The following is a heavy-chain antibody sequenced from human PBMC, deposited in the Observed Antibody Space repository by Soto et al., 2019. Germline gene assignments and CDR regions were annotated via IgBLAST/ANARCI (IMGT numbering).Heavy chain of an antibody. CDR1: GGSISSGGYY. Sequence: PSETLSLTCTVSGGSISSGGYYWSWIRQHPGKGLEWIGYIYYSGSTYYNPSLKSRVTISVDTSKDQFSLKLNSVTPEDTAVYYCARTLYGSGSLYNQGMDVRGQGTTVTVSS. CDR3: ARTLYGSGSLYNQGMDV. J-gene: IGHJ6*02. CDR2: IYYSGST. D-gene: IGHD3-10*01. V-gene: IGHV4-31*03.